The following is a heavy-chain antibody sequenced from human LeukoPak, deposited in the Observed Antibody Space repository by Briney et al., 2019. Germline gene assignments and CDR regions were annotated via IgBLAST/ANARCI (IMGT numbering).Heavy chain of an antibody. V-gene: IGHV4-34*01. J-gene: IGHJ1*01. D-gene: IGHD3-3*01. Sequence: SETLSLTCAVYGGSFSSYYWSWIRQPPGKGLEWIGEINHSGSTNYNPSLKSRVTISVDTSKNQFSLKLSSVTAADTAVYYCARGPRITIFGVVIRRAEYFQHWGQGTLVTVSS. CDR1: GGSFSSYY. CDR3: ARGPRITIFGVVIRRAEYFQH. CDR2: INHSGST.